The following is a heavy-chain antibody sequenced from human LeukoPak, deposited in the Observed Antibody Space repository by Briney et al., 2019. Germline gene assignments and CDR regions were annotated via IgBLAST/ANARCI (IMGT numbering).Heavy chain of an antibody. V-gene: IGHV3-30-3*01. CDR1: GFTFSSYA. CDR2: ISYDGSNK. J-gene: IGHJ4*02. D-gene: IGHD5-18*01. Sequence: PGGSLRLSCAASGFTFSSYAMHWVRQAPGKGLEWVAVISYDGSNKYYADSVKGRFTISRDNSKNTLYLQMNSLRAEDTAVYYCARGILYSYGIFDYWGQGTLVTVSS. CDR3: ARGILYSYGIFDY.